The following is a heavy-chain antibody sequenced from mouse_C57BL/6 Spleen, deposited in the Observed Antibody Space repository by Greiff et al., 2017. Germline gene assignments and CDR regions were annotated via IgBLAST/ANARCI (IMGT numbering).Heavy chain of an antibody. CDR3: ARDYYGSSYWYVDV. Sequence: QVQLQQPGAELVKPGASVKLSCKASGYTFTRYWMHLVQQRPGQGLEWIGMIHPNSGSTNYNEKFTIKATLTVDKSSSTAYMQLSSLTSEDSAVYYCARDYYGSSYWYVDVWGTGTTVTVSS. CDR2: IHPNSGST. CDR1: GYTFTRYW. V-gene: IGHV1-64*01. J-gene: IGHJ1*03. D-gene: IGHD1-1*01.